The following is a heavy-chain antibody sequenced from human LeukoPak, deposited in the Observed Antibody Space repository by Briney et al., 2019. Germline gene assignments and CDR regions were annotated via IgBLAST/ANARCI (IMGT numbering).Heavy chain of an antibody. CDR1: GGSISSGGYY. Sequence: PSQTPSLTCTVSGGSISSGGYYWSWIRQHPGKGLEWIGYIYYSGSTYYNPSLKSRVTISVDTSKNQFSLKLSSVTAADTAVYYCARDSCSSTSCYSGKGWFDPWGQGTLVTVSS. J-gene: IGHJ5*02. D-gene: IGHD2-2*02. CDR2: IYYSGST. V-gene: IGHV4-31*03. CDR3: ARDSCSSTSCYSGKGWFDP.